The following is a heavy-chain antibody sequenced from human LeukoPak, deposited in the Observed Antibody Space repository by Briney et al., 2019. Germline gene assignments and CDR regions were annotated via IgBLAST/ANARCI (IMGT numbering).Heavy chain of an antibody. Sequence: PSQTLSLTCTVSGGSISSGGYYWSWIRQPPGKGLEWIGYIYHSGSTYYNPSLKSRVTISVDTSKNQFSLKLSSVTAADTAVYYCARLFRGYYYGSGSMYYFDYWGQGTLVTVSS. J-gene: IGHJ4*02. D-gene: IGHD3-10*01. CDR2: IYHSGST. CDR1: GGSISSGGYY. CDR3: ARLFRGYYYGSGSMYYFDY. V-gene: IGHV4-30-2*02.